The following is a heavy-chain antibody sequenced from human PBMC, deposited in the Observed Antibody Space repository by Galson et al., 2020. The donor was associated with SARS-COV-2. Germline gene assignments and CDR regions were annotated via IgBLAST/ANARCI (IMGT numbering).Heavy chain of an antibody. D-gene: IGHD1-1*01. CDR3: ANGRSWNDAPFDY. CDR1: GFTFSSYA. Sequence: GESLKISCAASGFTFSSYAMTWVRQAPGKGLEWVSTISGTGGTEYYADSVKGRFTISRDNSQDTLYLQMNSLRAEDTAVYYCANGRSWNDAPFDYWGQGTLVTVSS. V-gene: IGHV3-23*01. CDR2: ISGTGGTE. J-gene: IGHJ4*02.